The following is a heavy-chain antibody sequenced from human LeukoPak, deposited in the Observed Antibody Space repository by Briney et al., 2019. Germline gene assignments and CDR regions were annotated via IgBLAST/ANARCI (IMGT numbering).Heavy chain of an antibody. J-gene: IGHJ4*02. V-gene: IGHV3-33*06. D-gene: IGHD6-6*01. CDR1: GFTFSSYV. CDR3: AKGSEYSSSVFDY. Sequence: GGSLRLSCAASGFTFSSYVMHWVRQAPGKGLEWVAVIWYDGSNKYYADSVKGRFTISRDNSKSTLYLQMNSLRAEDTAVYYCAKGSEYSSSVFDYWGQGTLVTVSS. CDR2: IWYDGSNK.